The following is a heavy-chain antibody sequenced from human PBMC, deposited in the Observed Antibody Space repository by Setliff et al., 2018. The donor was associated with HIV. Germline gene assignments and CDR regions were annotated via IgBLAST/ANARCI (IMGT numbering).Heavy chain of an antibody. CDR2: IYHSGGT. D-gene: IGHD6-19*01. V-gene: IGHV4-38-2*01. CDR3: ARGPPFGEQWLVQVSSFDY. Sequence: SETLSLTCAVSGYSISSGYYWGWIRQPPGRGLEWIGNIYHSGGTHYNPSLRSRVTISVDTSKNHFSLKLSSVTAADTAVFYCARGPPFGEQWLVQVSSFDYWGQGTLVTVSS. CDR1: GYSISSGYY. J-gene: IGHJ4*02.